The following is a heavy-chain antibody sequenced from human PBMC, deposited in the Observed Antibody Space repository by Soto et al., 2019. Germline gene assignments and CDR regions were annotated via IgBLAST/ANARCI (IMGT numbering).Heavy chain of an antibody. CDR3: ARTYDILTGYGGMDV. D-gene: IGHD3-9*01. J-gene: IGHJ6*02. V-gene: IGHV3-11*01. CDR2: ISSSGSTI. Sequence: GGSLRLSCAASGFTFSDYYMSWIRKAPGKGLEWVSYISSSGSTIYYADSVKGRFTISRDNAKNSLYLQMNSLRADDTAVYYCARTYDILTGYGGMDVWGQGTTVTVSS. CDR1: GFTFSDYY.